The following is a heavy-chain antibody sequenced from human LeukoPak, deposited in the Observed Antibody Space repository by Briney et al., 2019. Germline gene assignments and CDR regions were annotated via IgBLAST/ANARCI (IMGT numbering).Heavy chain of an antibody. CDR3: ARSGTRASPFDP. J-gene: IGHJ5*02. D-gene: IGHD2-2*01. CDR2: IYYSGST. CDR1: RGSISSYY. V-gene: IGHV4-59*01. Sequence: SETLSLTCTVSRGSISSYYWSWIRQPPGKGLEWIGYIYYSGSTNYNPSLKSRVTISVDTSKNQFSLKLSSVTAADTAVYYCARSGTRASPFDPWGQGTLVTVSS.